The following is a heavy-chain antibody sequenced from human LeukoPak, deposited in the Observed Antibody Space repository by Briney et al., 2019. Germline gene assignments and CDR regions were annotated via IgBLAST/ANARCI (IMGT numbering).Heavy chain of an antibody. Sequence: GESLKISCKGAGYIFTSYWSSWGRQMAGKVLEWMGRIDPSDSYTNSSPSFQGHVTISADKSISTAFLQWSRLKASDTALYYCASSIAATGTPDYWGQGTLVTVSP. D-gene: IGHD6-13*01. J-gene: IGHJ4*02. CDR3: ASSIAATGTPDY. CDR1: GYIFTSYW. V-gene: IGHV5-10-1*01. CDR2: IDPSDSYT.